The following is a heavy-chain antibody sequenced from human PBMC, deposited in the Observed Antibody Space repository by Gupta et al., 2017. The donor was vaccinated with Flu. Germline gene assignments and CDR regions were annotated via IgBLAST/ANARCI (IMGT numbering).Heavy chain of an antibody. CDR2: INGGNGQT. J-gene: IGHJ4*02. V-gene: IGHV1-3*01. Sequence: YSFTGYAIHWVRQAPGQRPEWMGWINGGNGQTRYAQQFKDRLTLTRETSATTAHLELSSLRPEDTAVYYCTRDQGYQLVYYWGRGTLVTVSS. CDR3: TRDQGYQLVYY. CDR1: YSFTGYA. D-gene: IGHD6-13*01.